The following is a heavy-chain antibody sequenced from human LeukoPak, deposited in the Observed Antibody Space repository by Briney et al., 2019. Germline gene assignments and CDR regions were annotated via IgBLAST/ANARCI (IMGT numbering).Heavy chain of an antibody. CDR2: IKSDGRET. Sequence: QPGGSVSLLCAAWGFTFSILWIYCAPDARGRGRVYVSGIKSDGRETLYADSAKGRFPISRDNDKNTLYLQMHSLRAEDTAVYYCERVRRGDDFNPFEYWAEGTLVSVSS. D-gene: IGHD3-16*01. V-gene: IGHV3-74*01. CDR3: ERVRRGDDFNPFEY. J-gene: IGHJ4*02. CDR1: GFTFSILW.